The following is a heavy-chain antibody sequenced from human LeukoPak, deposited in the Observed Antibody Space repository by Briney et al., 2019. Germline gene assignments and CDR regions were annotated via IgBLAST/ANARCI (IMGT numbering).Heavy chain of an antibody. D-gene: IGHD6-19*01. Sequence: SETLSLTCAVSGYSISSGYYWGWIRQPPGKGLEWIGSIYHSGSTYYNPSLKSRVTISVDTSKNQFSLKLSSVTAADTAVYYCARHPAEAGKGWYYYYYMDVWGKGTTVTVSS. J-gene: IGHJ6*03. CDR1: GYSISSGYY. CDR3: ARHPAEAGKGWYYYYYMDV. CDR2: IYHSGST. V-gene: IGHV4-38-2*01.